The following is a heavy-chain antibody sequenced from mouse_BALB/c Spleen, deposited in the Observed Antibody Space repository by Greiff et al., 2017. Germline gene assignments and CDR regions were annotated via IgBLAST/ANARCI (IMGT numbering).Heavy chain of an antibody. CDR3: ARNYDYDGGYYYAMDY. Sequence: QVQLQQSGPGLVQPSQSLSITCTVSGFSLTSYGVHWVRQSPGKGLEWLGVIWSGGSTDYNAAFISRLSISKDNSKSQVFFKMNSLQANDTAIYYCARNYDYDGGYYYAMDYWGQGTSVTVSS. CDR1: GFSLTSYG. D-gene: IGHD2-4*01. V-gene: IGHV2-2*02. J-gene: IGHJ4*01. CDR2: IWSGGST.